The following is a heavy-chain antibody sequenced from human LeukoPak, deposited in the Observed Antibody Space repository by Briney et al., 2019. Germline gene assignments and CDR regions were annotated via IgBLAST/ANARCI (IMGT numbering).Heavy chain of an antibody. CDR3: AREDYGGNSRANYFDY. CDR1: GGTFSSYA. Sequence: SVKASCKASGGTFSSYAISWVRQAPGQGLEWMGRIIPIFGIANYAQKFQGRVTITADKSTSTAYMELSSLRSEDTAVYYCAREDYGGNSRANYFDYWGQGTLVTVSS. V-gene: IGHV1-69*04. J-gene: IGHJ4*02. CDR2: IIPIFGIA. D-gene: IGHD4-23*01.